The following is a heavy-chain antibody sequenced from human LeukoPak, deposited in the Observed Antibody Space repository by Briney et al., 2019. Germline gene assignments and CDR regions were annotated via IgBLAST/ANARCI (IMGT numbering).Heavy chain of an antibody. J-gene: IGHJ6*04. D-gene: IGHD3-10*01. V-gene: IGHV4-59*01. CDR3: AREASLVRGIFITRYGLDV. CDR1: GGSISSYY. Sequence: SETLSLTCTVSGGSISSYYWSWIRQPPGKGLEWIGYIYYSGSTNYNPSLKSRVTISLDTSSNQFSLRLSSVTAADTAVYYCAREASLVRGIFITRYGLDVWGRGTTVTVSS. CDR2: IYYSGST.